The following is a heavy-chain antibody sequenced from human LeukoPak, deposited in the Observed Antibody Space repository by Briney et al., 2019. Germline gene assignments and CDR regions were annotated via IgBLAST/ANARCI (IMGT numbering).Heavy chain of an antibody. CDR3: ARGGYCSGGSCYNWFDP. D-gene: IGHD2-15*01. CDR2: INHSGST. V-gene: IGHV4-34*01. Sequence: SETLSLTCAVYGGSFSGYYWSWIRQPPGKGLEWIGEINHSGSTNYNPSLKSRVTISVDTFKNQFSLKLSSVTAADTAVYYCARGGYCSGGSCYNWFDPWGQGTLVTVSS. J-gene: IGHJ5*02. CDR1: GGSFSGYY.